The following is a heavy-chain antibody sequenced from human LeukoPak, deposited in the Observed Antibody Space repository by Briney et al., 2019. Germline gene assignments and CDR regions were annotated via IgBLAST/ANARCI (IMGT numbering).Heavy chain of an antibody. CDR2: ISRSGSSI. CDR3: ARDTPHYYDSSGYYPVDY. J-gene: IGHJ4*02. D-gene: IGHD3-22*01. V-gene: IGHV3-11*04. Sequence: GGSLRLSCAASGFTFSDYYMSWIRQTPGKGLEWVSYISRSGSSIYYADSVKGRFTISRDNAKNSLYLQMNSLTVEDTAVHYCARDTPHYYDSSGYYPVDYWGQGTLVTVSS. CDR1: GFTFSDYY.